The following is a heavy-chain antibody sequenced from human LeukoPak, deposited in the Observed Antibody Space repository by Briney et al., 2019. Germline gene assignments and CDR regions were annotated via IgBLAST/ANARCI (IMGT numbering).Heavy chain of an antibody. CDR2: ISAYNGNT. CDR1: GYTFTSYG. J-gene: IGHJ6*03. CDR3: AREVGVSSSWTYYYYYYMDV. Sequence: GASVKVSCKASGYTFTSYGISWVRQAPGQGLEWMGWISAYNGNTNYAQKLQGRVTMTTDTSTSTAYMELRSLRSDDTAVYYCAREVGVSSSWTYYYYYYMDVWGKGTTVTVSS. V-gene: IGHV1-18*01. D-gene: IGHD6-13*01.